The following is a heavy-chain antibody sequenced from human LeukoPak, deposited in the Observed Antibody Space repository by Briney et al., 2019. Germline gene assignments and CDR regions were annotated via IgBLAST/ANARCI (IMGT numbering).Heavy chain of an antibody. V-gene: IGHV4-61*02. CDR1: GGSISSGSYY. CDR2: VYTTGST. D-gene: IGHD3-16*01. Sequence: SETLSLTCTVSGGSISSGSYYWNWIRQPAGKGLEWIGRVYTTGSTNYNPSLKSRVTISVDTSKNQFSLKVSSVTAADTAVYYCARETSQKGAHYMDVWGKGTTVTVSS. J-gene: IGHJ6*03. CDR3: ARETSQKGAHYMDV.